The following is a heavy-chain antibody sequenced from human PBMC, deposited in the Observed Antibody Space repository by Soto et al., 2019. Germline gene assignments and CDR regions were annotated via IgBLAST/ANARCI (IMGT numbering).Heavy chain of an antibody. D-gene: IGHD1-26*01. V-gene: IGHV4-59*08. J-gene: IGHJ4*02. CDR2: IYYSGST. CDR1: GGSISSYY. CDR3: ARVIVSCGSSPGKSGYYFDY. Sequence: SETLSLTCTVSGGSISSYYWSWIRQPPGKGLEWIGYIYYSGSTNYNPSLKSRVTISVDTSKNQFSLKLSSVTAADTAVYYCARVIVSCGSSPGKSGYYFDYWGQGTLVTVSS.